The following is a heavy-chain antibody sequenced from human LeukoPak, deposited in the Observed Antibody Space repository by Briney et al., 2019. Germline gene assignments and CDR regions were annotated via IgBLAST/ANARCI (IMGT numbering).Heavy chain of an antibody. Sequence: GGSLRLSCAASEFTFSSYTMNWVRQAPGKGLEWVSSISYSSSYIYYADSVEGRFTISRDNAENSLYLQMNSLRAEDTAVYYCARGAYGDGYYFDSWGQGTLVTVSS. D-gene: IGHD4-17*01. V-gene: IGHV3-21*01. CDR3: ARGAYGDGYYFDS. CDR2: ISYSSSYI. CDR1: EFTFSSYT. J-gene: IGHJ4*02.